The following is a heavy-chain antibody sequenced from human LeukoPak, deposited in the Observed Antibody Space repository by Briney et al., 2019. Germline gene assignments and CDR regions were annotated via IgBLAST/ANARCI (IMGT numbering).Heavy chain of an antibody. D-gene: IGHD3-3*01. Sequence: ASVKVSCKASGGTFSSYAISWVRQAPGQGLEWMGGIIPIFGTANYAQKFQGRVTITADESTSTAYMELSSLRSEDTAVYYCARDGPNTLEWFTNYFDCWGQGTLVTVSS. CDR1: GGTFSSYA. CDR2: IIPIFGTA. CDR3: ARDGPNTLEWFTNYFDC. J-gene: IGHJ4*02. V-gene: IGHV1-69*13.